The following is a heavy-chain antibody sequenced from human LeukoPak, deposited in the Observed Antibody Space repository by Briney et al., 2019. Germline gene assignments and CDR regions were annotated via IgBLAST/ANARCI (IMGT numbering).Heavy chain of an antibody. D-gene: IGHD5-18*01. CDR3: AKDRGYSYGYFDY. V-gene: IGHV3-30*18. J-gene: IGHJ4*02. Sequence: PGGSLRLSCAASGFTFSSYGMHWVRQAPGKGLEWVAVISYDGSNKYYADSVKGRFPISRDNSKNTPYLKMNSLRAEDTAVYYCAKDRGYSYGYFDYWGQGTLVTVSS. CDR2: ISYDGSNK. CDR1: GFTFSSYG.